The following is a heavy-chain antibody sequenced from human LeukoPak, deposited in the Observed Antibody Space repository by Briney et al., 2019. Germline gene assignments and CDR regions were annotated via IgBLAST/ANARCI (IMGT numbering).Heavy chain of an antibody. CDR3: TRDLPPGYSSGWYAETFDI. CDR2: IRSKAYGGTT. D-gene: IGHD6-19*01. Sequence: GGSLGLSCTASGFTFGDYAMSWFRQAPGKGLEWVGFIRSKAYGGTTEYAASVKGRFTISRDDSKSIAYLQMNSLKTEDTAVYYCTRDLPPGYSSGWYAETFDIWGQGTMVTVSS. CDR1: GFTFGDYA. J-gene: IGHJ3*02. V-gene: IGHV3-49*03.